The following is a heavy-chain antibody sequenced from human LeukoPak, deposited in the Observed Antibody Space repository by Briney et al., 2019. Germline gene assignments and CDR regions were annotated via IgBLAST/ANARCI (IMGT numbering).Heavy chain of an antibody. CDR3: ARQTQGRSAFDI. CDR2: IIPIFGTA. CDR1: GGTFSSYA. J-gene: IGHJ3*02. V-gene: IGHV1-69*13. Sequence: SVTVSCTASGGTFSSYAISWVRQAPGQGLEWMGGIIPIFGTANYAQKFQGRVTITADESTSTAYMELSSLRSEDTAVYYCARQTQGRSAFDIWGQGTMVTVSS.